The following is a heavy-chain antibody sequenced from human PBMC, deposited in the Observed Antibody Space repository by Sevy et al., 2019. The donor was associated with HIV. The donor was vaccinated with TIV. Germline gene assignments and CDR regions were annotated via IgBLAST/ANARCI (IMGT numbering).Heavy chain of an antibody. CDR2: ISSSGSTI. V-gene: IGHV3-48*03. J-gene: IGHJ4*02. CDR1: GFTFSSYE. CDR3: ASPSVDYGGNSGFDY. Sequence: GGSLRLSCAASGFTFSSYEMNWVRQAPGKWLEWVSYISSSGSTIYYADSVKGRFTISRDNAKNSLYLQMNSLRAEDTAVYYCASPSVDYGGNSGFDYWGQGTLVTVSS. D-gene: IGHD4-17*01.